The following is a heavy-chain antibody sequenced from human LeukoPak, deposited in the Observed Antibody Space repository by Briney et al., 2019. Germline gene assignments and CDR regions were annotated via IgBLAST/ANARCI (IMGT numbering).Heavy chain of an antibody. Sequence: GGSLRLSCEGSGFSFGSYWMTWVRQLPGKGPEWVANIRQDESERYFADSVKGRFTISRDNAKKSVYLHMSSLRAEDTALYYCARLSAYYYGSYFYYYMDVWGKGTTVTVSS. CDR1: GFSFGSYW. J-gene: IGHJ6*03. V-gene: IGHV3-7*01. CDR3: ARLSAYYYGSYFYYYMDV. D-gene: IGHD3-10*01. CDR2: IRQDESER.